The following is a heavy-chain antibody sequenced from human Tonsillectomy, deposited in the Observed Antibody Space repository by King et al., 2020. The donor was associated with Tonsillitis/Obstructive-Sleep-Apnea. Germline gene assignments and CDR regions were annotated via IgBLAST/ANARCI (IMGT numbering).Heavy chain of an antibody. CDR3: ARAKYCSSTSCYMHVWFDP. D-gene: IGHD2-2*02. J-gene: IGHJ5*02. V-gene: IGHV1-18*01. CDR1: GYTFTSYG. Sequence: VQLVESGAEVKKSGASVKVSCKASGYTFTSYGISWVRQAPGQGLEWMGWISAYNGNTNYAQKLQGRVTMTTDTSTSTAYMELRSLRSDDTAVYYCARAKYCSSTSCYMHVWFDPWGQGTLVTVSS. CDR2: ISAYNGNT.